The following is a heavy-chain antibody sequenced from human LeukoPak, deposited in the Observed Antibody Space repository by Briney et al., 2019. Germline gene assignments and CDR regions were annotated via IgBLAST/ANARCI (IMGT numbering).Heavy chain of an antibody. J-gene: IGHJ3*01. V-gene: IGHV4-4*07. Sequence: SETLSLTCTVSGASIRDHYWTWIRQSAGKGLEWIGRMSVTGTTDYNSSLKSRVTMSIDTSNNQFSLKLSSVTAADTAMYYCARDSFGVNAFSFWGQGAMVTVSS. CDR2: MSVTGTT. D-gene: IGHD3-10*01. CDR1: GASIRDHY. CDR3: ARDSFGVNAFSF.